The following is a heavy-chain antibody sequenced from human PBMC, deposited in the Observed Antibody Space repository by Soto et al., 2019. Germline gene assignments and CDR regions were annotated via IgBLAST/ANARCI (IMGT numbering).Heavy chain of an antibody. CDR1: GGTFSSYA. CDR2: IIPIFGTA. J-gene: IGHJ6*02. V-gene: IGHV1-69*01. CDR3: ARDPVDTAMVSYYYYCMDV. Sequence: QVQLVQSGAEVQKPGSSVKVSCKASGGTFSSYAISWVRQAPGQGLEWMGGIIPIFGTANYAQKFQARVTITADESTSTAYMELNSLRSEDTAVYYCARDPVDTAMVSYYYYCMDVWGQGTTVTVSS. D-gene: IGHD5-18*01.